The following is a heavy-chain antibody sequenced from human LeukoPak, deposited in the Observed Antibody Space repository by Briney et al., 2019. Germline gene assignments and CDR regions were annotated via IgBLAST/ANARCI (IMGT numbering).Heavy chain of an antibody. CDR2: IKSKTDGGTT. CDR1: GFTFSNAW. D-gene: IGHD5-18*01. Sequence: GGSLRLSCAASGFTFSNAWMSWVRQAPGKGLEWVGRIKSKTDGGTTDYAAPVKGRFTISRDDSKNTLYLQMNSLKTEDTAVYYCTRGSSYGGSSRKAYYYYGMDVWGQGTTVTVSS. CDR3: TRGSSYGGSSRKAYYYYGMDV. V-gene: IGHV3-15*01. J-gene: IGHJ6*02.